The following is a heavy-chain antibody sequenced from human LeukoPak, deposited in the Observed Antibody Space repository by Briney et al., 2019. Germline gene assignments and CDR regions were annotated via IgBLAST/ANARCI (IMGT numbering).Heavy chain of an antibody. J-gene: IGHJ4*02. V-gene: IGHV3-11*04. CDR2: ISYSGTNI. CDR1: GFTFSDYY. Sequence: GGSLRLSCAASGFTFSDYYMSWIRQAPGKGLEWVSYISYSGTNIYYADSVKGRFTISRDNAQNSLYLQMSSLRAEDTAVYCCARDRYGDYNDYWGQGTLVTVSS. D-gene: IGHD1-1*01. CDR3: ARDRYGDYNDY.